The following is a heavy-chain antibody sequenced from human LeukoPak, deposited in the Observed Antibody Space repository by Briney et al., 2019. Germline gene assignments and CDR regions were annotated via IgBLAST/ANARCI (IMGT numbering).Heavy chain of an antibody. D-gene: IGHD1-26*01. J-gene: IGHJ3*02. CDR3: ARERNSGSYYDAFDI. CDR1: GYTFTSYG. V-gene: IGHV1-18*01. CDR2: ISAYNGNT. Sequence: GASVKVSCKASGYTFTSYGISWVRQAPGQGLEWMGWISAYNGNTNYAQKLQGRVTMTTDTSASTAYMELRSLRSDDTAVYYCARERNSGSYYDAFDIWGQGTMVTVSS.